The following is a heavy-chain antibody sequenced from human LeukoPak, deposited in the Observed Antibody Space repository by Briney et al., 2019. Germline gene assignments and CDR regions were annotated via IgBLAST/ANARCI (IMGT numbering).Heavy chain of an antibody. Sequence: GGSLRLSCAASGFTFSSYGMHWVRQAPGKGLEWVAVIWYDGSNKYYADSVKGRFTISRDNSKNTLYLQMNSLRAEDTAVYYCARDTRGYGDPLGWFDPWGQGTLVTVSS. D-gene: IGHD4-17*01. CDR2: IWYDGSNK. J-gene: IGHJ5*02. V-gene: IGHV3-33*01. CDR3: ARDTRGYGDPLGWFDP. CDR1: GFTFSSYG.